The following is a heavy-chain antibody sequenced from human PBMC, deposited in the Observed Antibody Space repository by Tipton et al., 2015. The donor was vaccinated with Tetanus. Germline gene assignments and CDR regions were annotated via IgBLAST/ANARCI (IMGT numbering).Heavy chain of an antibody. Sequence: QLVQSGAEVKEPGASVKVSCKASGYTFTTYYMNWVRRAPGQGLEWMGIISPESGGTNYAQKFQGRVTMTVDTSTSTVYMDLSRLTSEDTAVYYCARYDSSGVTFDYWSQGTLVTVSP. CDR1: GYTFTTYY. D-gene: IGHD3-22*01. J-gene: IGHJ4*02. V-gene: IGHV1-46*01. CDR2: ISPESGGT. CDR3: ARYDSSGVTFDY.